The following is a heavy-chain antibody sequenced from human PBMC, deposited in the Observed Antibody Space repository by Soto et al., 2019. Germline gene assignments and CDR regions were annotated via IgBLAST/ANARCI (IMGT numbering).Heavy chain of an antibody. D-gene: IGHD3-10*01. CDR3: ARSPMVRGVKFDP. Sequence: PSETLSLTCTVSGGSISSGGYYWSWIRQHPGKGLEWIGYIYYSGSTYYNPSLKSRVTISVDTSKNQFSLKLSSVTAAGTAVYYCARSPMVRGVKFDPWGQGTLVTVSS. V-gene: IGHV4-31*03. CDR1: GGSISSGGYY. J-gene: IGHJ5*02. CDR2: IYYSGST.